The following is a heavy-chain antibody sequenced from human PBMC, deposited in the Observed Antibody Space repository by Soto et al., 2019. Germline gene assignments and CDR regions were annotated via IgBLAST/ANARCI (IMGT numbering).Heavy chain of an antibody. D-gene: IGHD3-3*01. CDR3: ARDVAYTLSKPYDFWSGYYASYYYYGMDV. V-gene: IGHV3-23*01. J-gene: IGHJ6*02. CDR1: GFTFSDFG. CDR2: VSGSADNK. Sequence: GGSLRLSYAASGFTFSDFGMRWVRQAPGKGLEWVSTVSGSADNKYYADSVKGRFTISRDNSKNTLYLQMNSLRAEDTAVYYCARDVAYTLSKPYDFWSGYYASYYYYGMDVWGQGTTVTVSS.